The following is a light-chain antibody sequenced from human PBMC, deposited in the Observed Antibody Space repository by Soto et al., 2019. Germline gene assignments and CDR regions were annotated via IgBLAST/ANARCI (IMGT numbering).Light chain of an antibody. Sequence: QLVLTQPPSVSGAPGQRVTISCTGSSSNIGAGYDVHWYQQLPGTAPKLLIYCNSNRPSGVPDRFSGSKSGTSASLAITGLQAEDEADYYCQSYDSSLSGWVFGTGTKLTVL. J-gene: IGLJ1*01. V-gene: IGLV1-40*01. CDR2: CNS. CDR3: QSYDSSLSGWV. CDR1: SSNIGAGYD.